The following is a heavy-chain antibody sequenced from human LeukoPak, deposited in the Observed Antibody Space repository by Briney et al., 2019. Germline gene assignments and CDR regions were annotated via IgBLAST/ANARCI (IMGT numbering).Heavy chain of an antibody. V-gene: IGHV3-23*01. J-gene: IGHJ4*02. CDR2: ISGSGGST. Sequence: PGGSLRLSCVASGFTFSSYAMGWVRQAPGKGLEWVSGISGSGGSTYYPDSVKGRFTISRDNSKNTLYLQMNSLRAEDTAVYYCAKWVPFDWFPIDYWGQGTLVSVSS. CDR3: AKWVPFDWFPIDY. CDR1: GFTFSSYA. D-gene: IGHD3-9*01.